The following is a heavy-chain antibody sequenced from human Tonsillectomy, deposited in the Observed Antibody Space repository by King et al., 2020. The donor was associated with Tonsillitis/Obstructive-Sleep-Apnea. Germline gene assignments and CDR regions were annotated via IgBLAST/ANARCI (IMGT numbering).Heavy chain of an antibody. D-gene: IGHD4-17*01. CDR3: ARGKHYGDYDYYYYYGMDV. Sequence: VQLQESGPGLVKPSETLSLTCTVSGGSISSYYWSWIRQPPGKGLEWIGYIYYSGSTNYNPSLKSRVTISVDTSKNQFSLKLSSVTAADTAGYYCARGKHYGDYDYYYYYGMDVWGQGTTVTVSS. CDR1: GGSISSYY. CDR2: IYYSGST. V-gene: IGHV4-59*01. J-gene: IGHJ6*02.